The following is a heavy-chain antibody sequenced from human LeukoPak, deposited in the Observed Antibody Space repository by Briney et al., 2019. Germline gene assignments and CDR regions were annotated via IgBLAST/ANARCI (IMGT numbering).Heavy chain of an antibody. Sequence: SETLSLTCTVSGGSISSYYWGWIRQPPGKGLEWIGTIYYSGSTYYNPSLKSRVTISGDTSKNQFSLKLSSVTAADTAVYYCARHHFRYFDWLPKTAPDYWGQGTLVTVSS. J-gene: IGHJ4*02. CDR3: ARHHFRYFDWLPKTAPDY. V-gene: IGHV4-39*01. CDR2: IYYSGST. CDR1: GGSISSYY. D-gene: IGHD3-9*01.